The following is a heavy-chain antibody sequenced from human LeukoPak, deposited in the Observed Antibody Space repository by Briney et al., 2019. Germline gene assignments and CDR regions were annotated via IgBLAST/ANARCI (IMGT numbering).Heavy chain of an antibody. CDR3: ARDFCSDGSCYSYFHY. Sequence: SETLSLTCSVSGGSVSSGSYYWSWIRQPPGKGLEWIGYIYSTGGTNYNPSLKSRVIISLDTSKNQFSLGLSSVTAADTAVYYCARDFCSDGSCYSYFHYWGQGILVTVSS. V-gene: IGHV4-61*01. CDR1: GGSVSSGSYY. J-gene: IGHJ4*02. D-gene: IGHD2-15*01. CDR2: IYSTGGT.